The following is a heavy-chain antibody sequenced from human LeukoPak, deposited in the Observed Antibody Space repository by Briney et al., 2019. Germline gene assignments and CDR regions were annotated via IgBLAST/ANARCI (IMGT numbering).Heavy chain of an antibody. D-gene: IGHD2-2*02. Sequence: ASVNVSCKASGYTFTSYDINWVRQATGQGLEWMGWMNPNSGNTGYAQKFQGRVTITRNTSISTAYMELSSLRSEDTAVYYCATVGYCSSTSCYTGAYFDYWGQGTLVTVSS. V-gene: IGHV1-8*03. CDR2: MNPNSGNT. CDR1: GYTFTSYD. J-gene: IGHJ4*02. CDR3: ATVGYCSSTSCYTGAYFDY.